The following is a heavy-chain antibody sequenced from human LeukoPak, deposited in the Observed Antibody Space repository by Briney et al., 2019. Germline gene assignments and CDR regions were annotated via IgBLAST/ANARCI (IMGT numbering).Heavy chain of an antibody. Sequence: ASVKVSCKASGGTLSSYAISWVRQAPGQGLEWMGRIIPIFGAANYAQKFQGRVTITTDESTSTAYMELSSLRSEDTAVYYCARDSGYSYGYFDYWGQGTLVTVSS. CDR1: GGTLSSYA. CDR2: IIPIFGAA. CDR3: ARDSGYSYGYFDY. V-gene: IGHV1-69*05. J-gene: IGHJ4*02. D-gene: IGHD5-18*01.